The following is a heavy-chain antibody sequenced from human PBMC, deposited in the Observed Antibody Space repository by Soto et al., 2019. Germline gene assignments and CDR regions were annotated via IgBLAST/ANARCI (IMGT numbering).Heavy chain of an antibody. J-gene: IGHJ4*02. Sequence: PVGSLRLSCTVSEFTFRSYGLSLVSQDPGKGLEWVSAISGSGGSTYYTDSVKGRFTISRDNSKNTLYLQLNNLRAEDTAVYYCAKTVLGVVGYCSGGSCYPPDYWGQGTLVTVSS. D-gene: IGHD2-15*01. CDR2: ISGSGGST. CDR1: EFTFRSYG. V-gene: IGHV3-23*01. CDR3: AKTVLGVVGYCSGGSCYPPDY.